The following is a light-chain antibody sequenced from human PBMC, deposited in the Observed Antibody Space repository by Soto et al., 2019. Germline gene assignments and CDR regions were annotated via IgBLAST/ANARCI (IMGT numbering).Light chain of an antibody. CDR2: DND. Sequence: QSVLTQPPSVSAAPGQRVTVSCSGTSKNIGDNHVSWYQHVPGMAPKLVVYDNDRRPSELPGRFSGSKSGTSATLVITGLQTGDEADYYCGPWDDSLVSYVFGTGTKATVL. CDR3: GPWDDSLVSYV. J-gene: IGLJ1*01. CDR1: SKNIGDNH. V-gene: IGLV1-51*01.